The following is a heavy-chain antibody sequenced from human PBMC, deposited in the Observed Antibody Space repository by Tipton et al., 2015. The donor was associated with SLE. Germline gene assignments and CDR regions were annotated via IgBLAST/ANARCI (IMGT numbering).Heavy chain of an antibody. V-gene: IGHV4-39*07. CDR3: ARGGAELDY. CDR1: GGSISSSSYY. J-gene: IGHJ4*02. Sequence: LRLSCTVSGGSISSSSYYWGWIRQPPGKGLEWIGSIYYSGSTYYNPSLKSRVTISVDTSKNQFSLKLSSVTAADTAVYYCARGGAELDYWGQGTLVSVSS. D-gene: IGHD1-1*01. CDR2: IYYSGST.